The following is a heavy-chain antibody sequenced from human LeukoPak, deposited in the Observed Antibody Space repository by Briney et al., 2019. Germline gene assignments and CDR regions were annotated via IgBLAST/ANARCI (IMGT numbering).Heavy chain of an antibody. J-gene: IGHJ4*02. CDR1: GFTLRSYY. D-gene: IGHD3-22*01. CDR2: IRYDGCNK. CDR3: AKDPNYYDSSGYYSEFDY. Sequence: GGALSLSCAACGFTLRSYYLHGVRQPPAKGLEWVGFIRYDGCNKYYADSVKGRFTISRDNSKNTLYVQMSSLRAEDTAVYYCAKDPNYYDSSGYYSEFDYWGQGTLVTVSS. V-gene: IGHV3-30*02.